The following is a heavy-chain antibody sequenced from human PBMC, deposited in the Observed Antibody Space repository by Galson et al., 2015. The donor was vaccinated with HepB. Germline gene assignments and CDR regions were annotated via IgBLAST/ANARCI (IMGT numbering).Heavy chain of an antibody. CDR3: ARLPYYDSSGYYFDP. J-gene: IGHJ5*02. Sequence: SVKVSCKASGYTFTSYAMHWVRQAPGQRLEWMGWINAGNGNTKYSQKFQGRVTITRDTSASTAYMELSSLRSEDTAVYYCARLPYYDSSGYYFDPWGQGTLVTVSS. D-gene: IGHD3-22*01. CDR2: INAGNGNT. CDR1: GYTFTSYA. V-gene: IGHV1-3*01.